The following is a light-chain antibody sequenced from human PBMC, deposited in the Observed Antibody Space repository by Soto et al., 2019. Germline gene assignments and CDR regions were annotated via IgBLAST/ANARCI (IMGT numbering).Light chain of an antibody. CDR3: QQYNNWPPGT. CDR1: QSISSH. CDR2: GAS. J-gene: IGKJ1*01. Sequence: EVMMTQSPDTLSVSPGERATLSCRASQSISSHLAWYQHKPGQAPRLLIYGASTRATGIPARFSGSGSGTEFTLSISSLQSEDLAVYYCQQYNNWPPGTFGQGTKVEIK. V-gene: IGKV3-15*01.